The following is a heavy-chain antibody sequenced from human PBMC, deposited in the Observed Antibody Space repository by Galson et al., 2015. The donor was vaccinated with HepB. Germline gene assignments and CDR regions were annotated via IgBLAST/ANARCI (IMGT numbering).Heavy chain of an antibody. Sequence: SLRLSCAASGFTFSSYSMNWVRQAPGKGLEWVSYISSSSSTIYYADSVKGRFTISRDNAKNSLYLQMNSLRDEDTAVYYCARGRTPLMTVSGRDFDYWGQGTLVTVSS. V-gene: IGHV3-48*02. CDR3: ARGRTPLMTVSGRDFDY. CDR1: GFTFSSYS. J-gene: IGHJ4*02. CDR2: ISSSSSTI. D-gene: IGHD6-19*01.